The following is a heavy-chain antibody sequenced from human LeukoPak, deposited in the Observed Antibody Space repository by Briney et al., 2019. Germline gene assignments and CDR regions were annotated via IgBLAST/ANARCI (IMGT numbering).Heavy chain of an antibody. V-gene: IGHV3-20*04. D-gene: IGHD3-9*01. CDR3: ARARRYDILPGSDY. CDR2: INWNGGST. Sequence: GGSLRLPCAASGFTFDDYGMSWVRQAPGKGLEWVSGINWNGGSTGYADSVKGRFTISRDNAKNSLYLQMNSLRAEDTALYYCARARRYDILPGSDYWGQGTLVTVSS. CDR1: GFTFDDYG. J-gene: IGHJ4*02.